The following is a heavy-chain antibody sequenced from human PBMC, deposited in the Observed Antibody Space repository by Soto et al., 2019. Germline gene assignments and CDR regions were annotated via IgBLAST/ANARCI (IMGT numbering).Heavy chain of an antibody. J-gene: IGHJ4*02. CDR2: INHNGIT. CDR3: AREGVVPAGPLYYFDF. D-gene: IGHD2-2*01. Sequence: QVQLQQWGAGLLKPSETLSLTCGVSGGSLSGYYWSWIRQPPGKGLEWIGEINHNGITNYNPSLKSRVNLSRDMSKNQFSLTLTSVTAADTAVYFCAREGVVPAGPLYYFDFWDQGNLVTVSS. V-gene: IGHV4-34*01. CDR1: GGSLSGYY.